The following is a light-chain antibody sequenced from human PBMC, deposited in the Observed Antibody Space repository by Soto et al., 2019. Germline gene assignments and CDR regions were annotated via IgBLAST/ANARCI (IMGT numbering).Light chain of an antibody. CDR2: DVS. Sequence: EIVLTQSPGTLSLSPGERATLSCRSSHSVRSNYLAWYQQKPGQAPRLLIYDVSSRATGIPDRFSGSGSGTDFILTISRLEPVDFAVYYCQQYGISPTFGQGTKVEIK. CDR1: HSVRSNY. J-gene: IGKJ1*01. V-gene: IGKV3-20*01. CDR3: QQYGISPT.